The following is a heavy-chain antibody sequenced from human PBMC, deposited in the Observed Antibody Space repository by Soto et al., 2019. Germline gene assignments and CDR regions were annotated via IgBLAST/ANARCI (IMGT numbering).Heavy chain of an antibody. CDR1: GGSISSYY. CDR2: TYYSGST. V-gene: IGHV4-59*08. CDR3: ARHGSAPLLLWFGELSPPAYYFDY. Sequence: ASETLSLTCTVSGGSISSYYWSWIRQPPGKGLEWIGYTYYSGSTNYNPSLKSRVTISVDTSKNQFSLKLSSVTAADTAVYYCARHGSAPLLLWFGELSPPAYYFDYWGQGTLVTVSS. D-gene: IGHD3-10*01. J-gene: IGHJ4*02.